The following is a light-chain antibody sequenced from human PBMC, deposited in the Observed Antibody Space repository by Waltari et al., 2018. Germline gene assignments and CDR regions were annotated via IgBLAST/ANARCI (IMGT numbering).Light chain of an antibody. V-gene: IGLV2-23*01. CDR2: DDN. J-gene: IGLJ3*02. CDR1: RSEVGNYNL. Sequence: QSALPPPASVSGSPGQSITISCTATRSEVGNYNLVSWYQQYPGKAPKVMIYDDNRRPSGVSDRFSGSKSGNTASLTISGVQAEDEADYYCCSYAGSYTWVFGGGTKLTVL. CDR3: CSYAGSYTWV.